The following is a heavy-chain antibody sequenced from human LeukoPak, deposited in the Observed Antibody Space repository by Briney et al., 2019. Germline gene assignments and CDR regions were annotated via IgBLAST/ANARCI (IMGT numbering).Heavy chain of an antibody. V-gene: IGHV3-9*01. Sequence: GGSLRLSCAASGFTFDDYAMPWFRPAPGKGLEWVSGISWNSGSIGYADSVKGRFTISRDNAKNSLYLQMNSLRAEDTALYYCAKASGPKQWELHYYYMDVWGKGTTVTVSS. CDR1: GFTFDDYA. CDR3: AKASGPKQWELHYYYMDV. J-gene: IGHJ6*03. CDR2: ISWNSGSI. D-gene: IGHD1-26*01.